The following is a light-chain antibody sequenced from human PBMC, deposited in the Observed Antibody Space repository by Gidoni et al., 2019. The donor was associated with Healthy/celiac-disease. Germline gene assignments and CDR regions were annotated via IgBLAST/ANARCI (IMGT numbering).Light chain of an antibody. Sequence: DIQMTQSPSSLSASVGDRVTITCRASQSISSYLNWYQQKPGKAPKLLIYAASSLQSGVPSRFSGIGSGTDFTLTIRSLQPEDFSTYYCQQSYSTPRYTFGQGTKLEIK. V-gene: IGKV1-39*01. CDR2: AAS. J-gene: IGKJ2*01. CDR3: QQSYSTPRYT. CDR1: QSISSY.